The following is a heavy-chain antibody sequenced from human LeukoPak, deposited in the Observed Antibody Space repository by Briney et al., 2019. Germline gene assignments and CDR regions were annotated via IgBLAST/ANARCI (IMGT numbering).Heavy chain of an antibody. V-gene: IGHV4-4*07. CDR2: IYTNGNS. D-gene: IGHD3-22*01. CDR1: GASINNYC. CDR3: AREAKSYDGDGYYLDY. J-gene: IGHJ4*02. Sequence: PSETLSLTCTVSGASINNYCWGWILQSAGKGLEWIGRIYTNGNSDYGPSLGGRITMSVDTSRSQFSLRLSSVTAADTAVFYCAREAKSYDGDGYYLDYWGQGILVTVAS.